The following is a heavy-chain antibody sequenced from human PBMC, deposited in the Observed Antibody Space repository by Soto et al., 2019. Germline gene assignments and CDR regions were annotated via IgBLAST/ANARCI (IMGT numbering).Heavy chain of an antibody. Sequence: EVQLLESGGGLVQPGGSLRLSCAASGFTFHIYPMTWVRQTPGKGLGWVSTISRGADDTQYADSVKGRFTLTRDDSKKTLYLQLNGLRAEDTAVYYCARRGERWLPEDYWGQGTLVTVSS. CDR3: ARRGERWLPEDY. V-gene: IGHV3-23*01. J-gene: IGHJ4*02. CDR2: ISRGADDT. D-gene: IGHD6-19*01. CDR1: GFTFHIYP.